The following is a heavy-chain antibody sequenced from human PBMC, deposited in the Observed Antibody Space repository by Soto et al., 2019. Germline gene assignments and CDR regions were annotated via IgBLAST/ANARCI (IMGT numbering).Heavy chain of an antibody. V-gene: IGHV1-69*13. CDR1: GVTFSSYA. CDR2: IIPIFGTA. D-gene: IGHD6-13*01. J-gene: IGHJ1*01. Sequence: SVKVSCKASGVTFSSYAISWVRQAPGQGLEWMGGIIPIFGTANYAQKFQGRVTITADESTSTAYMELSSLRSEDTAVYYCARGPFIAAAGSEYFQHWGQGTLVTVSS. CDR3: ARGPFIAAAGSEYFQH.